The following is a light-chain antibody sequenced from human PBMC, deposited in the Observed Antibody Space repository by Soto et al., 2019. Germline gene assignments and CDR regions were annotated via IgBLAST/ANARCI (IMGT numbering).Light chain of an antibody. V-gene: IGLV2-14*03. CDR1: SSDVGGYDY. CDR3: SSYTSSSSNWV. CDR2: DVD. Sequence: QSVLTQPASVSGSPGQSITISCTGTSSDVGGYDYVSWYQQHPGKAPKLMIYDVDNRPSGVSNRFSGSKSGNTASLTISGLQAEDEADYYCSSYTSSSSNWVFGGGTTLTVL. J-gene: IGLJ3*02.